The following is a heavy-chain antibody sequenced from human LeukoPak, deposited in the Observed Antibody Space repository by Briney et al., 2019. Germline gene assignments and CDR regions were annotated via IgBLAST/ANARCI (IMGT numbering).Heavy chain of an antibody. CDR2: ISYDGSNK. J-gene: IGHJ5*02. CDR3: AKGIKKYYDILTGYYNPADWFDP. Sequence: GGSLRLSCAASGFTFSSYGMHWVRQAPGKGLEWVAVISYDGSNKYYADSVKGRFTISRDNSKNTLYLQMNSLRAEDTAVYYCAKGIKKYYDILTGYYNPADWFDPWGQGTLVTVSS. CDR1: GFTFSSYG. D-gene: IGHD3-9*01. V-gene: IGHV3-30*18.